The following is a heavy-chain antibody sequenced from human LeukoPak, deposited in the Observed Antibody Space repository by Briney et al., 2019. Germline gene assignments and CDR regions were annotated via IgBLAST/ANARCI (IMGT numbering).Heavy chain of an antibody. CDR2: IYTSGST. J-gene: IGHJ3*02. V-gene: IGHV4-4*07. D-gene: IGHD3-3*01. CDR3: ARRTIFGVGGDAFDI. CDR1: GGSISSYY. Sequence: SETLSLTCTVSGGSISSYYWSWIRQPAGKGLEWIGRIYTSGSTNYNPSLKSRVTMSVDTSKNQFSLKLSSVTAADTAVYYCARRTIFGVGGDAFDIWGQGTMVTVSS.